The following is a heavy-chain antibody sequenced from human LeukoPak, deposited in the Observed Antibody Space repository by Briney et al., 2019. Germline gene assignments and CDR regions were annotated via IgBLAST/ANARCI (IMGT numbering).Heavy chain of an antibody. D-gene: IGHD3-3*01. V-gene: IGHV5-51*01. Sequence: GESLKISCKGSGYIFTSYLIGWVRQMPGKGLEWMGVIYLGDSDNRYSPSYQGQVTISADKSISTAYLQCSSLKASDTAMYYCASGLITILGVAPCAFDFWGQGTMVTVSS. CDR2: IYLGDSDN. J-gene: IGHJ3*01. CDR1: GYIFTSYL. CDR3: ASGLITILGVAPCAFDF.